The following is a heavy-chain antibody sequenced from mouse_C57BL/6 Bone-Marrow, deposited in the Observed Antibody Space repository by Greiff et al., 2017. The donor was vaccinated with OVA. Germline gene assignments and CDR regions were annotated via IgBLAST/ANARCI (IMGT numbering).Heavy chain of an antibody. V-gene: IGHV3-5*01. CDR3: ARASYYSNYEDY. CDR2: IYYSGTI. CDR1: GISITTGNYR. Sequence: VQLQESGPGLVNPSQTVFLTCTVTGISITTGNYRWSWIRQFPGNKLEWIGYIYYSGTITYNPSLTSRTTITRDTPKNQFFLEMNSLTAEDTATYYCARASYYSNYEDYWGQGTTLTVSS. D-gene: IGHD2-5*01. J-gene: IGHJ2*01.